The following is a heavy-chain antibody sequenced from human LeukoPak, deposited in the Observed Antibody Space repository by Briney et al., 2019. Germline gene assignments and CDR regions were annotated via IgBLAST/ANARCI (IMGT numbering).Heavy chain of an antibody. CDR3: ARGGGRTTKDY. CDR1: GGSFSGYY. D-gene: IGHD4-11*01. J-gene: IGHJ4*02. Sequence: PSETLSLTCAVYGGSFSGYYWSWIRQPPGKGLEWIGEINHSGSTNYNPSLKSRVTISVDTSKNQFSLKLSSVTAADTAVYYCARGGGRTTKDYWGQGALVTVSS. CDR2: INHSGST. V-gene: IGHV4-34*01.